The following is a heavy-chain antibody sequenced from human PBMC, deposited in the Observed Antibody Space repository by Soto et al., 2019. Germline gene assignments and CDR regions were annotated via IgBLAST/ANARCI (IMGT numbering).Heavy chain of an antibody. J-gene: IGHJ6*02. V-gene: IGHV3-33*01. CDR3: AREGWAPSGYDPYYYYYYGMDV. D-gene: IGHD5-12*01. Sequence: PGGSLRLSCAASGFTFSSYGMHWVRQAPGKGLEWVAVIWYDGSNKYYADSVKGRFTISRDNSKNTLYLQMNSLRAEDTAVYYCAREGWAPSGYDPYYYYYYGMDVWGQGTTVTVSS. CDR1: GFTFSSYG. CDR2: IWYDGSNK.